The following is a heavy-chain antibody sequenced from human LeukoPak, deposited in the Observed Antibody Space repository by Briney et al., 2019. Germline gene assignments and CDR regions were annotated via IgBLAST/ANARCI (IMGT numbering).Heavy chain of an antibody. D-gene: IGHD3-22*01. CDR2: IKQDGSEK. CDR3: ARDFPSAGYXYDXSXXAXXGXFDY. Sequence: GGSLRLSCAASGFTFSSYWMSWVRQAPGKGLEWVANIKQDGSEKYYVDSVKGRFTISRDNAKNSLYLQMNSLRAEDTAVYYCARDFPSAGYXYDXSXXAXXGXFDYWGXGTLVTV. CDR1: GFTFSSYW. J-gene: IGHJ4*02. V-gene: IGHV3-7*01.